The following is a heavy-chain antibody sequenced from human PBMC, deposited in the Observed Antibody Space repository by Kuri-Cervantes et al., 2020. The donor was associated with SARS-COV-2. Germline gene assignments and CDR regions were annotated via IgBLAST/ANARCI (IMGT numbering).Heavy chain of an antibody. CDR3: ARDTSGTAMDYYYYGMDV. J-gene: IGHJ6*02. CDR2: MNPNSGNT. Sequence: ASVKVSCKASGYTFTSYDINWVRQATGQGLEWMGWMNPNSGNTGYAQKFQGRVTMTTDTSTSTAYMELRSLRSEDTAVYYCARDTSGTAMDYYYYGMDVWGQGTTVTVSS. V-gene: IGHV1-8*01. CDR1: GYTFTSYD. D-gene: IGHD5-18*01.